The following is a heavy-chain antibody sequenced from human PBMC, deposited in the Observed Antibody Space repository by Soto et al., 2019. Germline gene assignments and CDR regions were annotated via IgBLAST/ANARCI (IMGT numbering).Heavy chain of an antibody. D-gene: IGHD3-10*01. J-gene: IGHJ4*02. CDR2: INGDGSGT. Sequence: GGSLRLSCASSGFTFRGSWMHWVRQAPGKGLVWVSRINGDGSGTSYADFVKGRFTISRDDAKNTLFLQMNGLRAEDTAVYYCARGIFGSGTANDYWGQGT. CDR1: GFTFRGSW. V-gene: IGHV3-74*01. CDR3: ARGIFGSGTANDY.